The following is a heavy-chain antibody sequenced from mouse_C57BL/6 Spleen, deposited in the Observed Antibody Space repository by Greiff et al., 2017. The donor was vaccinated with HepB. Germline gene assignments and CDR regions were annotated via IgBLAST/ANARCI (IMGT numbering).Heavy chain of an antibody. J-gene: IGHJ4*01. CDR1: GYTFTSYW. CDR3: ARKDSDYAMDY. Sequence: QVQLQQPGAELVRPGSSVKLSCKASGYTFTSYWMDWVKQRPGQGLEWIGNIYPSDSETHYNQKFKDKATLTVDKSSSTAYMQRSSLTSEDSAVYYCARKDSDYAMDYWGQGTSVTVSS. V-gene: IGHV1-61*01. CDR2: IYPSDSET.